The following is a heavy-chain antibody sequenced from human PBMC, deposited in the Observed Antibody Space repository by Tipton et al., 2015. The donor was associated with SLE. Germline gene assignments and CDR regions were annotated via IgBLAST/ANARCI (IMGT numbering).Heavy chain of an antibody. Sequence: LRLSCAASGFTFSRYGMHWVRQAPGKGLEWVGSISHFGSTDYSPSLKSRVTISIDTSKNQFSLKLSSVTAADTAVYYCAKEFSGYFDYWGQGTLVTVSS. V-gene: IGHV4-59*12. CDR1: GFTFSRYG. D-gene: IGHD6-25*01. J-gene: IGHJ4*02. CDR2: ISHFGST. CDR3: AKEFSGYFDY.